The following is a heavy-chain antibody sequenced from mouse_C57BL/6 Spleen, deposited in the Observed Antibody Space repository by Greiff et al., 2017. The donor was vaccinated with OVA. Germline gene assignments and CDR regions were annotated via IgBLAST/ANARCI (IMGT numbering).Heavy chain of an antibody. V-gene: IGHV1-52*01. J-gene: IGHJ3*01. CDR3: ARPYGNYPLAY. Sequence: QVQLKESGAELVRPGSSVKLSCKASGYTFTSYWMHWVKQRPIQGLEWIGNIDPSDSETHYNQKFKDKATLTVDKSSSTAYMQLSSLTSEDSAVYYCARPYGNYPLAYWGQGTLVTVSA. CDR1: GYTFTSYW. D-gene: IGHD2-1*01. CDR2: IDPSDSET.